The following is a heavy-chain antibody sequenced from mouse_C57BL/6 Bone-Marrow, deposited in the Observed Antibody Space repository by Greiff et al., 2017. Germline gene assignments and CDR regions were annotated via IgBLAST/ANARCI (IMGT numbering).Heavy chain of an antibody. J-gene: IGHJ1*03. CDR1: GYSFTSYY. CDR3: ARIADYYGSRDWYFDV. Sequence: QVQLQQSGPELVKPGASVKISCKASGYSFTSYYIHWVKQRPGQGLEWIGWIYPGSGNTKYNEKFKGKATLTADTSSSTAYMQLSSLTSEDSAVYYCARIADYYGSRDWYFDVWGTGTTVTVSS. CDR2: IYPGSGNT. V-gene: IGHV1-66*01. D-gene: IGHD1-1*01.